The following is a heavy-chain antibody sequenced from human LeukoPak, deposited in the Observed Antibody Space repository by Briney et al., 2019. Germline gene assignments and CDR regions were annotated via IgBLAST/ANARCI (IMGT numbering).Heavy chain of an antibody. Sequence: GGFLRLSCAASGFTFSNAWMSWVRQAPGKGLEWVGRIKSKTDGGTTDYAAPVKGRFTISRDDSKNTLYLQMNSLKTEDTAVYYCTTEWFGELLYNYWGQGTLVTVSS. D-gene: IGHD3-10*01. CDR2: IKSKTDGGTT. J-gene: IGHJ4*02. CDR1: GFTFSNAW. V-gene: IGHV3-15*01. CDR3: TTEWFGELLYNY.